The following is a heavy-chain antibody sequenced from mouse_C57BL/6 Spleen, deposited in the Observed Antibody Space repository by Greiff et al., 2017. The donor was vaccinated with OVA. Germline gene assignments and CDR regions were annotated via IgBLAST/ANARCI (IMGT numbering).Heavy chain of an antibody. CDR3: ARDDYGSSYWYFDV. V-gene: IGHV1-64*01. D-gene: IGHD1-1*01. Sequence: QVHVKQPGAELVKPGASVKLSCKASGYTFTSYWMHWVKQRPGQGLEWIGMIHPSSGSTNYNEKFKSKATLTVDKSSSTAYMQLSSLTSEDSAVYYGARDDYGSSYWYFDVWGTGTTVTVSS. CDR2: IHPSSGST. J-gene: IGHJ1*03. CDR1: GYTFTSYW.